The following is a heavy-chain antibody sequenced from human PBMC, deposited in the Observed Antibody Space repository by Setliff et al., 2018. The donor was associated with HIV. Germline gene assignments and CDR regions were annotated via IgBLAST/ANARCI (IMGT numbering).Heavy chain of an antibody. V-gene: IGHV3-48*01. CDR3: ARAVVAYGDLYYFDY. Sequence: PGGSLRLSCAASGFTFSSYSMNWVRRAPGKGLEWVSYISSSSTIYYADSVKGRFTISRDNAKNSLYLQMNSLRAEDTALYHCARAVVAYGDLYYFDYWGQGTLVTVSS. CDR2: ISSSSTI. CDR1: GFTFSSYS. J-gene: IGHJ4*02. D-gene: IGHD4-17*01.